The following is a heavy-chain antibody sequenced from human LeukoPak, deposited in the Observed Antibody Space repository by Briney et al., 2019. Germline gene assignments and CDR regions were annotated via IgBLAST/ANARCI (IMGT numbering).Heavy chain of an antibody. CDR1: GYTFTSYD. D-gene: IGHD6-13*01. CDR2: MNPNSGNT. Sequence: ASVKVSCKAYGYTFTSYDINWVRQATGQGLEWMGWMNPNSGNTGYAQKFQGRVTMTRNTSISTAYMELSSLRSEDTAVYYCARGRSSSYPKYGMDVWGQGTTVTVSS. V-gene: IGHV1-8*01. J-gene: IGHJ6*02. CDR3: ARGRSSSYPKYGMDV.